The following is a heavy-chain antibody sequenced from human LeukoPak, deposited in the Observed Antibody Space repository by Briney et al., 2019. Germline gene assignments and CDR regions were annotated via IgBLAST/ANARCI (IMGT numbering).Heavy chain of an antibody. CDR2: INHSGST. CDR1: GFTFSDYY. V-gene: IGHV4-34*01. D-gene: IGHD1-26*01. J-gene: IGHJ4*02. CDR3: ARGGWANYDY. Sequence: GSLRLSCAASGFTFSDYYMSWIRQPPGKGLEWIGEINHSGSTNYNPSLKSRVTISVDTSKNQFSLKLSSVTAADTAVYYCARGGWANYDYWGQGTLVTVSS.